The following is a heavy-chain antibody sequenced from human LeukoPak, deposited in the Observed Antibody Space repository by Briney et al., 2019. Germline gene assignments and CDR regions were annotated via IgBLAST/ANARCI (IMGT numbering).Heavy chain of an antibody. CDR2: IYTSGST. Sequence: MASETLSLTCTVSGGSISSYYWSWIRQPAGKGLEWIGRIYTSGSTNYNPSLKSRVTMSVDTSKNQFSLKLSSVTAADTAVYYCARGGYHGADLDYWGQGTLVTVSS. J-gene: IGHJ4*02. CDR3: ARGGYHGADLDY. D-gene: IGHD4-17*01. V-gene: IGHV4-4*07. CDR1: GGSISSYY.